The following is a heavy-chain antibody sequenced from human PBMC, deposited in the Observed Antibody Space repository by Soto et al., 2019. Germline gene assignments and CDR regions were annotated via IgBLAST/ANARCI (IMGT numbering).Heavy chain of an antibody. CDR2: IIPIFKTA. CDR3: ARVSILGSYGEHV. V-gene: IGHV1-69*06. D-gene: IGHD3-16*01. J-gene: IGHJ6*02. CDR1: GGTFGNYA. Sequence: SVKVSGKASGGTFGNYAISWGRQAPGQGLEWMGKIIPIFKTANYAKKFQGRITITAERSPRTDIAYMELSSLRSEDTALYYCARVSILGSYGEHVSGPGTKVTVYS.